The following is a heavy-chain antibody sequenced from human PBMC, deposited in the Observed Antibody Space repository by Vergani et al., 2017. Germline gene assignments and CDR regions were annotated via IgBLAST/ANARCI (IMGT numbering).Heavy chain of an antibody. CDR3: ARAKRGRLAVGATDS. CDR1: GYSFNNYA. Sequence: QEQLVQSGSELKKPGASVKVSCKASGYSFNNYAIHWVRQAPGQGLEWMGWINPTTGNPTYARAFTGRLVFSLDTSISTAYLQIGSLKAEDTAVYFCARAKRGRLAVGATDSWGQGTLLTVSS. V-gene: IGHV7-4-1*01. D-gene: IGHD6-19*01. J-gene: IGHJ4*02. CDR2: INPTTGNP.